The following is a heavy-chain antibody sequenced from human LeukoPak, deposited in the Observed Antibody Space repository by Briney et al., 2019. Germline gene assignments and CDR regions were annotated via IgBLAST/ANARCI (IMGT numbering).Heavy chain of an antibody. CDR2: FDPEDGET. Sequence: ASVKVSCKVSGYTLTELSMHWVLQAAGKGLEWMGGFDPEDGETIYAQKFQGRVTMTEDTSTDTAYMELSSLRSEDTAVYYCATDRDSSRIFWDYWGQGTLVTVSS. D-gene: IGHD3-3*01. V-gene: IGHV1-24*01. CDR1: GYTLTELS. CDR3: ATDRDSSRIFWDY. J-gene: IGHJ4*02.